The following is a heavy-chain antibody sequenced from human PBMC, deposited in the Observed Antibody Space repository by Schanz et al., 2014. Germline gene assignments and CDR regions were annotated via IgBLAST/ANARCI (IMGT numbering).Heavy chain of an antibody. CDR3: VKDLQRELLRDDHYYGMDV. J-gene: IGHJ6*02. V-gene: IGHV3-23*01. D-gene: IGHD1-26*01. CDR2: ISGSGGST. CDR1: GFTFRNYA. Sequence: VQLLESGGGLVQPGGSLKLSCSASGFTFRNYALSWVRQAPGKGLAWVSAISGSGGSTYYADSVKGRFTISRDNSKNTLYLQMNSLRAEDTAVYYCVKDLQRELLRDDHYYGMDVWGQGTLVTVSS.